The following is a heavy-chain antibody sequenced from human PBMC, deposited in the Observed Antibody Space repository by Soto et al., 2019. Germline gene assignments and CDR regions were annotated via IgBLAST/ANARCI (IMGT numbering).Heavy chain of an antibody. Sequence: SVKVSCKASGGTFSSYTISWVRQAPGQGLEWMGRIIPILGIANYAQKFQGRVTITADKSTSTAYMELSSLRSEDTAVYYCATSGDYDFWSGYYRPGSFDYWGQGTLVTVSS. D-gene: IGHD3-3*01. J-gene: IGHJ4*02. CDR3: ATSGDYDFWSGYYRPGSFDY. CDR2: IIPILGIA. CDR1: GGTFSSYT. V-gene: IGHV1-69*02.